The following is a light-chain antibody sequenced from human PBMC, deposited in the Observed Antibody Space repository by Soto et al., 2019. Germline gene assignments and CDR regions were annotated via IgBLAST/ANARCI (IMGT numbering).Light chain of an antibody. CDR3: QQFNSYPLT. Sequence: AVQLTQSPSSLSASVGDRVTITCRASRGISSGLVWYQQEPGKTPKLLIFDASNLASGVPSRFSGSGSGTDFTLTISSLQPEDFATYFCQQFNSYPLTVGGGTKVEIK. CDR2: DAS. V-gene: IGKV1-13*02. J-gene: IGKJ4*01. CDR1: RGISSG.